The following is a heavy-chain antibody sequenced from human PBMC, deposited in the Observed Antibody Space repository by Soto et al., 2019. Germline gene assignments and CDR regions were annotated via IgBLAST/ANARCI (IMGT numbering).Heavy chain of an antibody. CDR1: GFTFSSYG. J-gene: IGHJ6*02. V-gene: IGHV3-30*18. D-gene: IGHD2-8*01. Sequence: PGGSLRLSCAASGFTFSSYGMHWVRQAPGKGLEWVAVISYDGSNKYYADSVKGRFTISRDNSKNTLYLQMNSLRAEDTAVYYCAKDSAVLMVYAKYYYGMDVWGQGTTVTVSS. CDR2: ISYDGSNK. CDR3: AKDSAVLMVYAKYYYGMDV.